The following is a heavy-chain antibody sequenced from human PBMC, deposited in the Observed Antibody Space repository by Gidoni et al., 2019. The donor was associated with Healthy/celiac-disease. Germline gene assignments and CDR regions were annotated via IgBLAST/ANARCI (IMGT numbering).Heavy chain of an antibody. J-gene: IGHJ3*02. CDR2: ISSSSSYI. Sequence: EVQLVESGGGLVKPGGSLRPYWAASGFTFRSDSMNWVSQAPGKGLEWVSSISSSSSYIYYADSVKGRFTISRDNAKNSLYLQMNSLRAEDTAVYYCARRRRAIAAAGTPALLEEPHDAFDIWGQGTMVTVSS. CDR1: GFTFRSDS. D-gene: IGHD6-13*01. V-gene: IGHV3-21*01. CDR3: ARRRRAIAAAGTPALLEEPHDAFDI.